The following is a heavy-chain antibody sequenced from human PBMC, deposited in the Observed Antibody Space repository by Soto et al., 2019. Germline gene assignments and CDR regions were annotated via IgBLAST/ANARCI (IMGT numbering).Heavy chain of an antibody. V-gene: IGHV3-30*03. CDR3: ARDLDY. CDR1: GFTFNNYG. Sequence: PGGSLRLSCAASGFTFNNYGMHWVRQAPGKGLEWVAVISNDGSDKYYADSVKGRLTISRDNSKDKLNLQMNSLRAEDTAVYYCARDLDYWGQGTLVTVSS. CDR2: ISNDGSDK. J-gene: IGHJ4*02.